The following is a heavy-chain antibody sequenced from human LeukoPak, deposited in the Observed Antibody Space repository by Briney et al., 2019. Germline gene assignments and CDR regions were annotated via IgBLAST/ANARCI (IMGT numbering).Heavy chain of an antibody. CDR1: GYTFTGYY. D-gene: IGHD5-12*01. Sequence: ASVKVSCKASGYTFTGYYMHWVRQAPGQGLEWMGWINPNSGGTNYAQKFQGWVTMTRDTSISTAYMELSRLRSDDTAVYYCARGPPGRGYRGYDLRYYFDYWGQGTLVTVSS. J-gene: IGHJ4*02. CDR2: INPNSGGT. CDR3: ARGPPGRGYRGYDLRYYFDY. V-gene: IGHV1-2*04.